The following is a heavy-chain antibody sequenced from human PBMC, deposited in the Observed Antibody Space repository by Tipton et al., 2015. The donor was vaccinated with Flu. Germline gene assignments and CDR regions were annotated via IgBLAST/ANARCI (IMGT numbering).Heavy chain of an antibody. J-gene: IGHJ5*02. D-gene: IGHD3-3*01. CDR1: GGSISSSSYY. CDR3: AREVDFWPYNWFDP. Sequence: GLVKPSETLSLTCTVSGGSISSSSYYWGWIRQPAGKGLEWIGRIYTSGSTNYNPSLKSRVTMSVDTSKNQFSLKLSSVTAADTAVYYCAREVDFWPYNWFDPWGQGTLVTVSS. CDR2: IYTSGST. V-gene: IGHV4-61*02.